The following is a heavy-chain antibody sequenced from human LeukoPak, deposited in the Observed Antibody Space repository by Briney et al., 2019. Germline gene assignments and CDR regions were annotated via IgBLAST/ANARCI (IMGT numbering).Heavy chain of an antibody. V-gene: IGHV3-74*01. CDR1: VFTFTNYA. J-gene: IGHJ4*02. D-gene: IGHD2-21*02. Sequence: GGSLRLSCAASVFTFTNYAMHWVRQAPGKGLVGVSGLDADGSATTYADSVKGRFTISRDDAKNTLYLRMYSLRVDDTAVYYCAREAPCGTDCSFYQYFWGQGTLVTVSS. CDR2: LDADGSAT. CDR3: AREAPCGTDCSFYQYF.